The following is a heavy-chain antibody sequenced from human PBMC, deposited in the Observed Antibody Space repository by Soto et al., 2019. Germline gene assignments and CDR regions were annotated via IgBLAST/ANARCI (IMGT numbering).Heavy chain of an antibody. V-gene: IGHV3-30*18. J-gene: IGHJ2*01. Sequence: QVQLVESGGGVVQPGRSLRLSCAASGFTFSSYGMHWVRQAPGKGLEWVAVISYDGSNKYYADSVKGRFTISRDNSKNTLYLQMNSLRAEDTAVYYCAKDIGVWYFDLWGRGTLVTVSS. D-gene: IGHD6-19*01. CDR3: AKDIGVWYFDL. CDR1: GFTFSSYG. CDR2: ISYDGSNK.